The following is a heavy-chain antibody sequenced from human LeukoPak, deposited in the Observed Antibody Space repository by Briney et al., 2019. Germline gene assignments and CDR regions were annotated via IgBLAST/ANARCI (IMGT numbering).Heavy chain of an antibody. J-gene: IGHJ4*02. Sequence: PGESLKISCKGSGYSFTSYWIGWVRQMPGKGLEWMGIIYPGDSDTRYSPSFQGQVTISADKSISTAYLQWSSLKASDTAMYYCARQGPYRYDSSGPGLDYWGQGTLVTVSS. CDR2: IYPGDSDT. CDR1: GYSFTSYW. V-gene: IGHV5-51*01. CDR3: ARQGPYRYDSSGPGLDY. D-gene: IGHD3-22*01.